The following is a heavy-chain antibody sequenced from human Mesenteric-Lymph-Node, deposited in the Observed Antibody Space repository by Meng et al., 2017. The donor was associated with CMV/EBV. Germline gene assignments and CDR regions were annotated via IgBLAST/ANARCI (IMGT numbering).Heavy chain of an antibody. CDR2: ISSSGSTI. CDR1: GFTFSDYY. J-gene: IGHJ6*02. V-gene: IGHV3-11*04. CDR3: ARDRPSGIAVAPTGYYYGMDV. D-gene: IGHD6-19*01. Sequence: GESLKISCAASGFTFSDYYMSWIRQAPGKGLEWVSYISSSGSTIYYADSVKGRFTISRDNSKNTLYLQMNSLRAEDTAVYYCARDRPSGIAVAPTGYYYGMDVWGQGTTVTVSS.